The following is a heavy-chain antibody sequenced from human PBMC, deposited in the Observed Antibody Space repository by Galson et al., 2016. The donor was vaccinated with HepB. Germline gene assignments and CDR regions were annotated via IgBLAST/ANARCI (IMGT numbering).Heavy chain of an antibody. D-gene: IGHD1-26*01. Sequence: PALVKPTQTLTLTCAFSGFSLSTSGVGVGWIRQPPGKALEWLALIYWNDHKRYSPSLQIRLTITKDTSKKQVVLTMTNMDPADTATYFCALTGSYQASDGFDIWGQGTMVTVSS. CDR2: IYWNDHK. CDR1: GFSLSTSGVG. J-gene: IGHJ3*02. V-gene: IGHV2-5*01. CDR3: ALTGSYQASDGFDI.